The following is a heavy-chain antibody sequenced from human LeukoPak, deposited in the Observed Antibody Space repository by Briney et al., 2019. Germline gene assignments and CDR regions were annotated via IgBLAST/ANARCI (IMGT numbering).Heavy chain of an antibody. D-gene: IGHD3-22*01. V-gene: IGHV1-69*01. CDR2: IIPIFGTA. CDR3: AKLRGYYDSSGSTRLGGYFDY. CDR1: GGTFSSYA. J-gene: IGHJ4*02. Sequence: SVKVSCKASGGTFSSYAISWVRQAPGQGLEWMGGIIPIFGTANYAQKFQGRVTITADESTSTAYMELCSLRSEDTAVYYCAKLRGYYDSSGSTRLGGYFDYWGQGTLVTVSS.